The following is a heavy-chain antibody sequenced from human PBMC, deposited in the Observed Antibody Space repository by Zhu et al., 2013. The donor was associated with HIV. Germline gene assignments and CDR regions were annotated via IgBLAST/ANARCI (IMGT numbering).Heavy chain of an antibody. CDR1: RFTFSYYW. J-gene: IGHJ4*02. D-gene: IGHD6-19*01. V-gene: IGHV3-7*05. CDR2: IKQDGSEK. Sequence: VQLVESGGGLVQPGGSLRLSCAASRFTFSYYWMSWVRQAPGRGLEWVANIKQDGSEKYYVDSVKGRFTISRDNSKNTLYLQMNSLRAEDTALYYCAKTGHRSKAVAGTFDYWGQGNPGHRLL. CDR3: AKTGHRSKAVAGTFDY.